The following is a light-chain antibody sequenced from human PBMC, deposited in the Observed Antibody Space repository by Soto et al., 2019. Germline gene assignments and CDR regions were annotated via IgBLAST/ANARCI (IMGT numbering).Light chain of an antibody. CDR1: SSSIGAGYD. V-gene: IGLV1-40*01. J-gene: IGLJ2*01. Sequence: QSVLTQPPSVSVAPGQRVTISCAGGSSSIGAGYDVHWYQQPPGTAPKLLIYGNFNRPSGVPDRFSGSKSGTSASLAITGLQAGDEADYYCQSYDSSLSGVVFGGGTKLTVL. CDR2: GNF. CDR3: QSYDSSLSGVV.